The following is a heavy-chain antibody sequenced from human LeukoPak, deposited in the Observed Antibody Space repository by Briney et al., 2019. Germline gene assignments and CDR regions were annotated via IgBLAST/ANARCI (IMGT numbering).Heavy chain of an antibody. J-gene: IGHJ4*02. CDR2: ISYDGSGK. CDR1: GFTFSSYG. V-gene: IGHV3-30*18. CDR3: AKAPRPWVGGATGSRYYFHY. Sequence: GGSLRLSCAASGFTFSSYGMHWVRQAPGKGLEWVAVISYDGSGKYFADSVKGRFTISRDNSKNTLYLQMNSLRAEDTAVYYCAKAPRPWVGGATGSRYYFHYWGQGTLVTVSS. D-gene: IGHD1-26*01.